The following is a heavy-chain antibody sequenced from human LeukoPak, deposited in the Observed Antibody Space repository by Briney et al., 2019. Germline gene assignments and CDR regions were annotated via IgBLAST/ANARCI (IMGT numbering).Heavy chain of an antibody. CDR2: ISSSSSTI. CDR3: AKVRRNYDFWTTDY. Sequence: GGSLRLSCAASGFTFSSYSMNWVRQAPGKGLEWVSYISSSSSTIYYADSVKGRFTISRDNSKNTLYLQMNSLRAEDTAVYYCAKVRRNYDFWTTDYWGQGTLVTVSS. V-gene: IGHV3-48*01. J-gene: IGHJ4*02. CDR1: GFTFSSYS. D-gene: IGHD3-3*01.